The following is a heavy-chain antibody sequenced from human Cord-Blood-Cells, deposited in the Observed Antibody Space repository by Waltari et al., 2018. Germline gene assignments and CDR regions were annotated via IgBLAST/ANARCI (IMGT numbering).Heavy chain of an antibody. Sequence: QLQLQTSVPRLVNPSTTMSLTCSVARGSITGSSYYWGSISQPPGKGLEWIGSIYYIWSTYYNPALKSRVTISVDTSKNQFSLKLSSVTAADTAVYYCASRLIYGDYVGPDYWGQGTLVTVSS. V-gene: IGHV4-39*01. D-gene: IGHD4-17*01. CDR2: IYYIWST. J-gene: IGHJ4*02. CDR3: ASRLIYGDYVGPDY. CDR1: RGSITGSSYY.